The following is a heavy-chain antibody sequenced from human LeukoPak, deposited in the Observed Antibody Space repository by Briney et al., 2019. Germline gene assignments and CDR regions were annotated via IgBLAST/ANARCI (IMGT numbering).Heavy chain of an antibody. CDR2: INPNSGGT. D-gene: IGHD1-26*01. V-gene: IGHV1-2*02. J-gene: IGHJ4*02. CDR3: ARGEGPYSGSYSYFDY. CDR1: GYTFTGYY. Sequence: ASVKVSCKASGYTFTGYYMHWVRQAPGQGLEWMGWINPNSGGTNYAQKFQGRVTMTRDTSISTAYMELSRLRSDDTAVYYCARGEGPYSGSYSYFDYWGQGTLVTVSS.